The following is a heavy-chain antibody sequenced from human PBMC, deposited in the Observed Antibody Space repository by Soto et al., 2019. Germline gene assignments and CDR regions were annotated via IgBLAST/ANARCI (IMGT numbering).Heavy chain of an antibody. CDR2: IYWDDDK. CDR1: GFSLSTSGVG. J-gene: IGHJ3*02. D-gene: IGHD4-17*01. V-gene: IGHV2-5*02. Sequence: QITLKESGPPLVKPTQTLTLTCTFSGFSLSTSGVGVGWIRQPPGKALEWLALIYWDDDKRYSPSLKSRLTITKDTSKNQVVLTMTNMDPVDTATYYCAHRLDYGDYRNAFDIWGQGTMVTVSS. CDR3: AHRLDYGDYRNAFDI.